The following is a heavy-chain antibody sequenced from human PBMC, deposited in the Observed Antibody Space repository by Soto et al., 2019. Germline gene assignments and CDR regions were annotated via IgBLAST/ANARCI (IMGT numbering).Heavy chain of an antibody. V-gene: IGHV3-33*01. Sequence: VGSLRLSCAASGFTFSSYGMHWVRQAPGKGLEWVAVIWYDGSNKYYADSVKGRFTISRDNSKNTLYLQMNSLRAEDTAVYYCARDVDSGYYDILTGYLYYYYGMDVWGQGTTVTVSS. CDR3: ARDVDSGYYDILTGYLYYYYGMDV. CDR2: IWYDGSNK. CDR1: GFTFSSYG. D-gene: IGHD3-9*01. J-gene: IGHJ6*02.